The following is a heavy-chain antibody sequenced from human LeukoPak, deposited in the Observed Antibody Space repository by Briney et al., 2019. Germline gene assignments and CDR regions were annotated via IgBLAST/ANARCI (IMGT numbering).Heavy chain of an antibody. Sequence: SETLSLTCAVSGGSISSGGYSWSWIRQHPGKGLEWIGYIYYSGSTYYNPSLKSRVTISVDTSKNQFSLKLSSVTAADTAVYYCARVFGLESGSYYAPWYFDYWGQGTLVTVSS. CDR3: ARVFGLESGSYYAPWYFDY. J-gene: IGHJ4*02. CDR2: IYYSGST. CDR1: GGSISSGGYS. V-gene: IGHV4-31*11. D-gene: IGHD3-10*01.